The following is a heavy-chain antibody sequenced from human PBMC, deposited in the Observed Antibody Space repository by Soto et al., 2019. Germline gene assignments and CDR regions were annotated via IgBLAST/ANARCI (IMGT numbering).Heavy chain of an antibody. D-gene: IGHD3-10*01. V-gene: IGHV3-48*02. CDR1: GFTFSSYS. J-gene: IGHJ4*02. Sequence: EVQMVESGGGLVQPGGSLRLSCAASGFTFSSYSMNWVRQAPGKGLEWVSYISSSSSTIHYADSVKGRFTISRDNAKNSLYLQMNSLRDEDTAVYYCARGGWFGELLSPIQADSRWGQGTLVTVSS. CDR2: ISSSSSTI. CDR3: ARGGWFGELLSPIQADSR.